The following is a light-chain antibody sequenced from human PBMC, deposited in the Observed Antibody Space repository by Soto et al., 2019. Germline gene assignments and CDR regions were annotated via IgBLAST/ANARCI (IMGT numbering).Light chain of an antibody. CDR2: EVS. CDR1: SSDVGSYSL. J-gene: IGLJ2*01. V-gene: IGLV2-23*02. Sequence: QSALTQPASVSGSPGQSITISCTGTSSDVGSYSLVSWYQQHPGKAPKLMIYEVSNRPSGVSNRFSGSKSGNTASLTISGLQAEDDADYYRCSYAESSTVVFGGGTKLTVL. CDR3: CSYAESSTVV.